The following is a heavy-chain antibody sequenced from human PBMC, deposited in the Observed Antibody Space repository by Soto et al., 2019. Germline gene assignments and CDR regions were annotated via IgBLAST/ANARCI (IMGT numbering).Heavy chain of an antibody. CDR3: ARPYRGGWFDP. V-gene: IGHV1-69*06. J-gene: IGHJ5*02. CDR2: IIPIFGTA. D-gene: IGHD1-26*01. Sequence: ASVEVSCKASGGTFSSYAISWVRQAPGQGLEWMGGIIPIFGTANYAQKFQGRVTITADKSTGTAYMELSSLRSEDTAVYYCARPYRGGWFDPWGQGTLVTVSS. CDR1: GGTFSSYA.